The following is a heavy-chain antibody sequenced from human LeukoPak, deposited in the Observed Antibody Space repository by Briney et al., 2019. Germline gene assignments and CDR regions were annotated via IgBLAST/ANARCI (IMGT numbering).Heavy chain of an antibody. CDR1: GGSVSSGSYH. CDR2: THYSGNT. CDR3: ARVRGDYVNLFDP. Sequence: SETLSLTCTVTGGSVSSGSYHWSWIRQPPGKGLEWIGYTHYSGNTYYNPSLKSRVTISLDTSKKQFSLWLRSVTAADTAVYYCARVRGDYVNLFDPWGQGTLVTVSS. V-gene: IGHV4-61*01. D-gene: IGHD4-17*01. J-gene: IGHJ5*02.